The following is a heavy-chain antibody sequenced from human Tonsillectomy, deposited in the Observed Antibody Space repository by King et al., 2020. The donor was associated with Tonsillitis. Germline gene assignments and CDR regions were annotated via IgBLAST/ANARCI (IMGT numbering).Heavy chain of an antibody. V-gene: IGHV3-23*04. J-gene: IGHJ4*02. Sequence: VQLVESGGGLVQPGGSLRLSCAASGFTFSSYAMSWVRQAPGKGLEWVSAISGSGGSTYYADFVKGRFTISRDNSKNTLYLQMNSLRAEDTAVYYCAKASTYYYDSSGYYWVDYWGQGTLVTVSS. D-gene: IGHD3-22*01. CDR2: ISGSGGST. CDR3: AKASTYYYDSSGYYWVDY. CDR1: GFTFSSYA.